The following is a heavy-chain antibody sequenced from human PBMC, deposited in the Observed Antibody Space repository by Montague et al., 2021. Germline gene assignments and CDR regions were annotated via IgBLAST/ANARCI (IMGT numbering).Heavy chain of an antibody. D-gene: IGHD2-15*01. V-gene: IGHV4-39*01. CDR2: IYYNGST. Sequence: SETLSLTCTVSGGSTSSTSYYWGWIRQPPGKELEFIGVIYYNGSTYHNPSLKSRVTVSIDTPKNQFSLKLISVTAADTAVYFCARSLSCKGGSCYSGFDPWGQGTLVTVSS. J-gene: IGHJ5*02. CDR1: GGSTSSTSYY. CDR3: ARSLSCKGGSCYSGFDP.